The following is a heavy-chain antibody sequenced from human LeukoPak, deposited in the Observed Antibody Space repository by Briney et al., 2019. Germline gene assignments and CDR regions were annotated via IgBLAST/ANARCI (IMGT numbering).Heavy chain of an antibody. CDR3: AKDRRSYGGTSFDS. CDR2: ITGSGGSA. J-gene: IGHJ4*02. Sequence: PGGSLRLSCAASGFIFSQFAMTWVRQAPGKGLHWVSAITGSGGSAFYADSVKGRFTIYRDNSKNTLYLQMNSLRAEDTAVYYCAKDRRSYGGTSFDSWCQGTLVTVSS. V-gene: IGHV3-23*01. CDR1: GFIFSQFA. D-gene: IGHD4-23*01.